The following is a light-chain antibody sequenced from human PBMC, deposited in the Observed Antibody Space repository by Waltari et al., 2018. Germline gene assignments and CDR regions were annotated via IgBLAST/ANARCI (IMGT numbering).Light chain of an antibody. CDR2: DAS. CDR1: QRVSSY. V-gene: IGKV3-11*01. J-gene: IGKJ4*01. Sequence: EIVLTQYRATLSWSPGERAPISCRASQRVSSYLAWYQQKPGQAPRLLIYDASNRATGIPARFSGSGSGTDFTLTISSLEPEDFAVYYCQQRSNWPPSLTFGGGTKVEIK. CDR3: QQRSNWPPSLT.